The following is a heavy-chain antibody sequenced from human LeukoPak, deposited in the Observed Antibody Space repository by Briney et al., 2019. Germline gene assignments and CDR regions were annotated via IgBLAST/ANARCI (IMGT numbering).Heavy chain of an antibody. J-gene: IGHJ4*02. CDR2: VNLRGST. CDR1: GGSITNTNY. CDR3: AREGGPYRPLDY. Sequence: SSGTLSLTCGVSGGSITNTNYWTWVRQPPGKGLEWIGEVNLRGSTNYNPSLMGRVAISVDTSENHISLQLTSVTAADTAVYYCAREGGPYRPLDYSGQGTLVTVSS. V-gene: IGHV4-4*02.